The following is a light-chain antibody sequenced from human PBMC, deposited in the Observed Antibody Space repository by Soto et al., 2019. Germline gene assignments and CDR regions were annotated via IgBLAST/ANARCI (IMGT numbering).Light chain of an antibody. V-gene: IGLV3-21*04. CDR2: YDS. CDR1: NIGSKS. Sequence: SYELTQPPSVSVAPGETARITCGGNNIGSKSVHWYQQKPGQAPVLVIYYDSDRPSGIPERFSGSNSGNTATLTISRVEAGDEADYYCQVWDSSSGHYVFGPGTKLTVL. J-gene: IGLJ1*01. CDR3: QVWDSSSGHYV.